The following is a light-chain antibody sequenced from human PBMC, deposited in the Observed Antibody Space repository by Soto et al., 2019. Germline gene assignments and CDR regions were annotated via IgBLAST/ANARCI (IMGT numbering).Light chain of an antibody. V-gene: IGKV1-39*01. J-gene: IGKJ1*01. Sequence: DIQMTHSPSSLSASVGDRVTITCRASQSISSYLNWYQQKPGKAPKLLIYAASSLQSGVPSRFSGSGSGTDLTLTISSLQPEDFATYYCQQSYSTPWTFGQGTKVEIK. CDR2: AAS. CDR3: QQSYSTPWT. CDR1: QSISSY.